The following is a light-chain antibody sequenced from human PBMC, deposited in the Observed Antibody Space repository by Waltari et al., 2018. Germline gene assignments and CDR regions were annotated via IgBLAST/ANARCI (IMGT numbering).Light chain of an antibody. CDR3: QQYGSSHT. V-gene: IGKV3-20*01. J-gene: IGKJ2*01. CDR1: QSVSSSY. CDR2: GAS. Sequence: EIVLTQSPGTLSLSPGERATLSCRASQSVSSSYLAWYQQKPGQAPRRPIYGASSRATGIPDRFSGSGSGTDFTLTISRLEPEDFAVYYCQQYGSSHTFGQGTKLEIK.